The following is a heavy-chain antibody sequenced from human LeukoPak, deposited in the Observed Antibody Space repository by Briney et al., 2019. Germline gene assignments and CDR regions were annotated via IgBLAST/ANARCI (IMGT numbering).Heavy chain of an antibody. D-gene: IGHD3-10*01. CDR2: ISSSSSYI. CDR3: ARDSAAAYGSGSYYNGDAFDI. Sequence: PGGSLRLSCAASGFTFSSYSMNWVRQAPGKGLEWVSSISSSSSYIYYADSVKGRFTISRDSSKNTLHLQMNSLRPDDTAVYYCARDSAAAYGSGSYYNGDAFDIWGQGTMVTVSS. J-gene: IGHJ3*02. V-gene: IGHV3-21*01. CDR1: GFTFSSYS.